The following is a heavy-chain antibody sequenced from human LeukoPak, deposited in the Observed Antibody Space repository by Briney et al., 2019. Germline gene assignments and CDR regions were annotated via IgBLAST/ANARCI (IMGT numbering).Heavy chain of an antibody. CDR3: ARLRQNCSSTSCTPYGMDV. Sequence: GESLKISCKGSGYSFSSYWIGWVRQMPGKGLEWMGIIYPGDSDTKYSPSFQGQVTISADRSINTAYLQWSSLKASDTAMYYCARLRQNCSSTSCTPYGMDVWGQGTTVTVSS. D-gene: IGHD2-2*01. V-gene: IGHV5-51*01. CDR2: IYPGDSDT. J-gene: IGHJ6*02. CDR1: GYSFSSYW.